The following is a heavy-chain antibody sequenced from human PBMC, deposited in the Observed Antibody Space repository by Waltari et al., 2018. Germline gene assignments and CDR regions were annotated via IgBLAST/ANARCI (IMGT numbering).Heavy chain of an antibody. J-gene: IGHJ4*02. CDR3: ARDRKEYYYDSSGYYDY. CDR1: GFTVSSNS. CDR2: IYSGGST. Sequence: EVQLVESGGGLVQPGGSLRLSCAASGFTVSSNSMSWVRQAPGKGLEWVSVIYSGGSTYYADSVKGRFTISRDNSKNTLYLQMNSLRAEDTAVYYCARDRKEYYYDSSGYYDYWGQGTLVTVSS. D-gene: IGHD3-22*01. V-gene: IGHV3-66*02.